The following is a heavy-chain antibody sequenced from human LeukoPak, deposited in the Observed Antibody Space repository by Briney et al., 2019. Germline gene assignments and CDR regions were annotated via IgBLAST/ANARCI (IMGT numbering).Heavy chain of an antibody. CDR2: IIPIFGTA. V-gene: IGHV1-69*13. Sequence: ASVKVSCKASGGTFSSYAISWVRQAPGQGLEWMGGIIPIFGTANYAQKFQGRVTITADESTSTAYMELSSLRSEDTAVYYCARKDSTYYYDSSGYEEAFDIWGQGTMVTVSS. CDR1: GGTFSSYA. CDR3: ARKDSTYYYDSSGYEEAFDI. J-gene: IGHJ3*02. D-gene: IGHD3-22*01.